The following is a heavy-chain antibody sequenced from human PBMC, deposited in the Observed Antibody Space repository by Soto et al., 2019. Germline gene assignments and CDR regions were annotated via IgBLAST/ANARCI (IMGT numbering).Heavy chain of an antibody. J-gene: IGHJ5*02. CDR1: GYTSTGYY. CDR2: INPNSGGT. Sequence: ASVKVSCKASGYTSTGYYMHWVRQAPGQGLEWMGWINPNSGGTNYAQKFQGRVTMTRDTSISTAYMELSRLRSDDTAVYYCASTTDFYYYDSSGYRYNWFDPWGQGTLVTVSS. D-gene: IGHD3-22*01. V-gene: IGHV1-2*02. CDR3: ASTTDFYYYDSSGYRYNWFDP.